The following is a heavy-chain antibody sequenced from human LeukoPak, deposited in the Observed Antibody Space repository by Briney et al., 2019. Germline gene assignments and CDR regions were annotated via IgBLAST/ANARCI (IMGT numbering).Heavy chain of an antibody. J-gene: IGHJ4*02. CDR1: GYIFTNKF. V-gene: IGHV1-3*01. D-gene: IGHD2-21*02. CDR3: GNGDTKYSQNFQDRLTITRDTSASTVYMELSSLTSEDTALYYCARDDCGDTCYPGGY. Sequence: ASVKVSCKASGYIFTNKFLHWVRQPPGQGLNWMGGIKLANVAKNNSKNFQIKLTFTRDKSRSTANMDRSNRNPEDTAVFKAGNGDTKYSQNFQDRLTITRDTSASTVYMELSSLTSEDTALYYCARDDCGDTCYPGGYWGQGTLVTVSS. CDR2: IKLANVAK.